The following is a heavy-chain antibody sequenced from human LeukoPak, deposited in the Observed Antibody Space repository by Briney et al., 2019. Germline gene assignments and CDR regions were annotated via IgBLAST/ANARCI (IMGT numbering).Heavy chain of an antibody. J-gene: IGHJ6*02. CDR3: ATAMVTFYYYYGMDV. CDR2: ISSSGSTI. V-gene: IGHV3-11*01. CDR1: GFTFSDYY. D-gene: IGHD5-18*01. Sequence: GGSLRLSCAASGFTFSDYYMSWIRQAPGKGLEWVSYISSSGSTIYYADSVKGRFTISRDNAKNSLYLQVNSLRAEGTAVYYCATAMVTFYYYYGMDVWGQGTTVTVSS.